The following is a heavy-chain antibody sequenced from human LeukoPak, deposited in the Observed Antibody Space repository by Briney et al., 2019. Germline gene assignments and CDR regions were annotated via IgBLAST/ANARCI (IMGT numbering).Heavy chain of an antibody. CDR1: GYTFSHFG. V-gene: IGHV1-18*01. CDR2: ISAYNGDT. CDR3: ARGRPSDY. J-gene: IGHJ4*02. Sequence: ASVKVSCETSGYTFSHFGMSWLRQAPGQGLEWMGWISAYNGDTNYAHNLQGRVTMTTDTSTSTAYMELRSLRSDDTAVYYCARGRPSDYWGQGTLVTVSS.